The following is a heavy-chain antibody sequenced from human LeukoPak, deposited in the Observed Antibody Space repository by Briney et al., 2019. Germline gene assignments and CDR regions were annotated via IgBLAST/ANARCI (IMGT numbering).Heavy chain of an antibody. CDR1: GGSISYYY. V-gene: IGHV4-59*01. CDR2: VYYSGTT. Sequence: SETLSLTCTVSGGSISYYYWSWIRQSPGKGLEWIGYVYYSGTTNYNPSLKSRVTISVDTSKNQFSLQLRSVTAADTAVYYCAREDPQTTVPEGMDVWGQGTTVTVSS. J-gene: IGHJ6*02. D-gene: IGHD4-17*01. CDR3: AREDPQTTVPEGMDV.